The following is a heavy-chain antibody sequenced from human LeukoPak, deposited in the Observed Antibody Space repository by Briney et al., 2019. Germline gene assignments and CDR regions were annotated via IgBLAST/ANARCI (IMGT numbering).Heavy chain of an antibody. V-gene: IGHV3-43*02. J-gene: IGHJ6*03. D-gene: IGHD2-2*01. Sequence: GGSLRLSCTVSGGTFSTYAMHWVRQAPGKGLEWVSLISGDGGSTYYADSVKGRFTISRDNSKNSLYLQMNSLRTEDTALYYCAKDGCSSTSCPSMSYYYYMDVWGKRTTVTVSS. CDR3: AKDGCSSTSCPSMSYYYYMDV. CDR2: ISGDGGST. CDR1: GGTFSTYA.